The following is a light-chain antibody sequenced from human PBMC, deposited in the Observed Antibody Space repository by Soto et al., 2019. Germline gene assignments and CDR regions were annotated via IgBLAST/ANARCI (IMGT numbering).Light chain of an antibody. J-gene: IGKJ4*01. CDR3: QQYNNWPPLT. Sequence: EIVMTQSPATLSVSPGDRATLSCRASQSVSSSLAWYQQIPGQAPRLLIYDASTRTTGIPARFGGSGSGTEFSLTISSLRSEVFAVYYCQQYNNWPPLTFGGGTKVELK. CDR2: DAS. V-gene: IGKV3-15*01. CDR1: QSVSSS.